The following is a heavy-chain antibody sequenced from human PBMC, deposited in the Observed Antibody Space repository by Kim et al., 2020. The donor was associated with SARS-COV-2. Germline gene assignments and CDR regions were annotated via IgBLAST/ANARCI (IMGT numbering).Heavy chain of an antibody. CDR1: GFTFSSYG. Sequence: GGSLRLSCAASGFTFSSYGMHWVRQAPGKGLEWVAVISYDGSNKYYADSVKGRFTISRDNSKNTLYLQMNSLRAEDTAVYYCAKRGSVLYSRRYGMDVWGQGTTVTVSS. J-gene: IGHJ6*02. V-gene: IGHV3-30*18. D-gene: IGHD6-13*01. CDR3: AKRGSVLYSRRYGMDV. CDR2: ISYDGSNK.